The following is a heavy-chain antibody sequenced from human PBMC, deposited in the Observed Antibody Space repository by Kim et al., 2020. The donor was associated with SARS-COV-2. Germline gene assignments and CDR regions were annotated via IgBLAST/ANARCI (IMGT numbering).Heavy chain of an antibody. CDR1: GFSFTTYY. J-gene: IGHJ1*01. V-gene: IGHV1-46*01. CDR3: ARDLNLGSDYKGYFQH. D-gene: IGHD3-10*01. Sequence: ASVKVSCKTSGFSFTTYYIHWVRLTPGQGLEWMGLINPGGRPTYAQKFRGRVTMTRDTSTSTVYMDLSSLTSEDTAVYYCARDLNLGSDYKGYFQHWGQG. CDR2: INPGGRPT.